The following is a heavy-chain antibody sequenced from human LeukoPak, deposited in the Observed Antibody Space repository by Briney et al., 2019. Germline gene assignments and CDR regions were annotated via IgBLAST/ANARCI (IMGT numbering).Heavy chain of an antibody. CDR3: ARGTRTEEYYYYYYMDV. J-gene: IGHJ6*03. Sequence: GASVKVSCKASGYTFTSYDINWVRQATGQGLEWMGWMNPNSGNTGYAQKFQGRVTMTRNTSISTAYMELSSLRSEDTAVYYCARGTRTEEYYYYYYMDVWGKGTTVTVSS. CDR1: GYTFTSYD. CDR2: MNPNSGNT. V-gene: IGHV1-8*01.